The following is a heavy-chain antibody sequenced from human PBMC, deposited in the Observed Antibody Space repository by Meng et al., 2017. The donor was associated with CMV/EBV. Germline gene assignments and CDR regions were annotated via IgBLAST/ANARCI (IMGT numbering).Heavy chain of an antibody. D-gene: IGHD3-3*01. Sequence: GESLKISCTVSGFIFSTYAMHWVRQAPGKGLEWVSAISGSGGSTYYADSVKGRFTISRDNSKNTLYLQMNSLRAEDTAVYYCAKNRWYYDLAPMDVWGQGTTVTVSS. J-gene: IGHJ6*02. CDR1: GFIFSTYA. CDR2: ISGSGGST. V-gene: IGHV3-23*01. CDR3: AKNRWYYDLAPMDV.